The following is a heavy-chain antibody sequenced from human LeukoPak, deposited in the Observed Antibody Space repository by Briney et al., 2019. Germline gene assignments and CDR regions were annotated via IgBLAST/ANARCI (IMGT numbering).Heavy chain of an antibody. D-gene: IGHD2-2*01. CDR1: GYTFTSYG. V-gene: IGHV1-18*01. Sequence: GASVKVSCKASGYTFTSYGISWVRQAPGQGLEWMGWISAYNGNTNYAQKLQGRVTMTTDTSTSTAYMELRSLRSDDTAVYYCAGDRGTYSTDNWFDPWGQGTLVTVSS. CDR2: ISAYNGNT. CDR3: AGDRGTYSTDNWFDP. J-gene: IGHJ5*02.